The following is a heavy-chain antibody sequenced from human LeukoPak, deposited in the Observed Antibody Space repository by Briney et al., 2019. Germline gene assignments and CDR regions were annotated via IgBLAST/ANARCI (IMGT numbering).Heavy chain of an antibody. CDR3: ARRDYYDSDGYYYDY. CDR2: IYYGGNT. D-gene: IGHD3-22*01. V-gene: IGHV4-39*01. J-gene: IGHJ4*02. CDR1: GGSFSTTSYF. Sequence: SETLSLTCTVSGGSFSTTSYFWGWIRQPPGKGLEWIGSIYYGGNTYYNPSLKSRDTISVDTSKNQFSLKLSSVTAADTAVYYCARRDYYDSDGYYYDYWGQGTLVTVSS.